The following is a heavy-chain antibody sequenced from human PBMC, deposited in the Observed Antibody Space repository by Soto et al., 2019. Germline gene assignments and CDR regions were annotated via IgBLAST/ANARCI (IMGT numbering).Heavy chain of an antibody. Sequence: SGTLSLTCSVPGASIISYYWSWIPQPPGKGLEWIGYVYHVGTPNYNPSLKSRVNMSGDTSKNQFSLNLSSVTAADTAVYYWASGIHSRASFDYWGQGTLVTVSS. V-gene: IGHV4-59*08. CDR3: ASGIHSRASFDY. CDR2: VYHVGTP. D-gene: IGHD5-18*01. CDR1: GASIISYY. J-gene: IGHJ4*02.